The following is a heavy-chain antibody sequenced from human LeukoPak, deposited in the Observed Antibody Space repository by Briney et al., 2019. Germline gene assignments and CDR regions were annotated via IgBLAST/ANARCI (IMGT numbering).Heavy chain of an antibody. CDR2: INPNSGVT. Sequence: GASVKVSCKASEYTFTGLYMHWVRQAPGQGLEWMGWINPNSGVTKYAQKFQGRVTMTRDTSISTAYMELSRLRSDDTAVYYCARDWGYSYGPIDYWGQGTLVTVSS. V-gene: IGHV1-2*02. D-gene: IGHD5-18*01. J-gene: IGHJ4*02. CDR1: EYTFTGLY. CDR3: ARDWGYSYGPIDY.